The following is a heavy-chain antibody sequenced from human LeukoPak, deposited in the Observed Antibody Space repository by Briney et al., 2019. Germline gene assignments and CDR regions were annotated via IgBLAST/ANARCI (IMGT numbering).Heavy chain of an antibody. J-gene: IGHJ4*02. V-gene: IGHV4-59*01. CDR1: GGSISSYY. CDR2: IYYSGST. CDR3: ARDTEGYFDY. Sequence: SETLSLTCTVSGGSISSYYWSWIRQPRGKGLEWIGYIYYSGSTNYNPSLKSRVTISVDTSKNQFSLKLSSVTAADTAVYYCARDTEGYFDYWGQGTLVTVSP.